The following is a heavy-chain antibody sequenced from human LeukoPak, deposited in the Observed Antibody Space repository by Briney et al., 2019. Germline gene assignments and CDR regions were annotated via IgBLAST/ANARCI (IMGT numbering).Heavy chain of an antibody. V-gene: IGHV3-48*03. CDR2: ISSSGGTI. J-gene: IGHJ6*03. Sequence: PGGSLRLSCAASGFTFSSYEMNWVRQAPGKGLEWVSYISSSGGTIYYADSVRGRFTISRDNAKNSLYLQMNSLRAEDTAVYYCARIREATYYYYMDVWGKGTTVTVSS. CDR1: GFTFSSYE. CDR3: ARIREATYYYYMDV.